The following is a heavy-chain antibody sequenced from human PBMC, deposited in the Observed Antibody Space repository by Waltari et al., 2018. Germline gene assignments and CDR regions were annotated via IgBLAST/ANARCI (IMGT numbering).Heavy chain of an antibody. CDR1: GGSFSGFY. D-gene: IGHD3-22*01. CDR3: ARVDSGYYALWYFDL. V-gene: IGHV4-34*01. Sequence: QVQLQQWGAGLLKPSETLSLTCAVYGGSFSGFYWSWIRQPPGKGLEWIGEIDDSGNTNYNASLKSRVTISVDASKKQFSLNVSSVTAADTAVYYCARVDSGYYALWYFDLWGRGTLVTVSS. J-gene: IGHJ2*01. CDR2: IDDSGNT.